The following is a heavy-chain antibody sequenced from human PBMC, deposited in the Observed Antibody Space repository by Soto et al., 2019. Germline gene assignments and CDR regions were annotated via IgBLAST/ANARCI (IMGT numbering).Heavy chain of an antibody. Sequence: QVQLVQSGAEVKKPGSSVKVSCKASGGTFSSYTISWWRQAHGQGLEWMGRIIPILCIANYAQKFQGRVMITAEKSASTANMELSSLSSEDTAVYYCARDHPDYYDSSGYYLHFDYWGQGTLVTVSS. J-gene: IGHJ4*02. CDR1: GGTFSSYT. CDR3: ARDHPDYYDSSGYYLHFDY. CDR2: IIPILCIA. V-gene: IGHV1-69*08. D-gene: IGHD3-22*01.